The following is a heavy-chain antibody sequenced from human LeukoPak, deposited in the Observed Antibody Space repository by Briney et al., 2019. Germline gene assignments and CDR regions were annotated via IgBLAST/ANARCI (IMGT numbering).Heavy chain of an antibody. CDR1: GFTFSSYG. V-gene: IGHV3-33*01. CDR2: IWYDGSDK. D-gene: IGHD3-10*01. CDR3: ARAGDAFHM. J-gene: IGHJ3*02. Sequence: QPGRSLRFSCAASGFTFSSYGMHWGRQAPGKGLEWVAVIWYDGSDKYYADSVKGRLTISRDNSKKTLFLQMNSLRAEDTAVYYSARAGDAFHMWGQGTMVSVS.